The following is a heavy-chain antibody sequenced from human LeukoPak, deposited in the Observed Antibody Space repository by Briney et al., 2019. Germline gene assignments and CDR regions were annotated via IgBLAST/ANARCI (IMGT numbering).Heavy chain of an antibody. CDR1: GGSISSGSYY. CDR3: ARGASITGTVDP. J-gene: IGHJ5*02. Sequence: SQTLSLTCTVSGGSISSGSYYWSWIRQPAGKGLEWIGRIYTSGSTNYNPSLKSRVTISVDTSKNQFSLKLSSVTAADTAVYYCARGASITGTVDPWGKGTLVTVSS. V-gene: IGHV4-61*02. CDR2: IYTSGST. D-gene: IGHD1-20*01.